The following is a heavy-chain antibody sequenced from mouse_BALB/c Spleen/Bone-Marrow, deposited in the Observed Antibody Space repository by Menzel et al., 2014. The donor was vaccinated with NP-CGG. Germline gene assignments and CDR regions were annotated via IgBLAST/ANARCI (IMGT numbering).Heavy chain of an antibody. CDR2: INPDSSTI. CDR3: TRLHYYGYSAY. Sequence: EVHLVESGGGLVQPGGSLKLSCAASGFDFSRFWMSWVRQAPGKGLEWIGEINPDSSTINYTPSLKDKFITSRVNAKNTLYLQKSKVRSEDTALYYCTRLHYYGYSAYWGQGTLVTVST. D-gene: IGHD1-2*01. J-gene: IGHJ3*01. CDR1: GFDFSRFW. V-gene: IGHV4-1*02.